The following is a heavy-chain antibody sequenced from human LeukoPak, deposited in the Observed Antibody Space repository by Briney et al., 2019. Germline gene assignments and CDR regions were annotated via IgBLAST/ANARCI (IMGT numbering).Heavy chain of an antibody. V-gene: IGHV1-69*04. CDR3: AIVRYFGILMDV. Sequence: SVKVSCKASGGTFSSYAISWVRQAPGQGLEWMGRIIPILGIANYAQKFQGRVTITADNSTSTAYMELSSLRSEDTAVYYCAIVRYFGILMDVWGQGTTVTVSS. CDR1: GGTFSSYA. CDR2: IIPILGIA. D-gene: IGHD3-9*01. J-gene: IGHJ6*02.